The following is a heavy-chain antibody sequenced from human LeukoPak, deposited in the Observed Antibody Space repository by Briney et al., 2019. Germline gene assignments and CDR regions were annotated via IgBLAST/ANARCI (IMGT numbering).Heavy chain of an antibody. D-gene: IGHD4-17*01. CDR3: ARSPTVTTFYFDY. CDR1: GFTFSTYA. J-gene: IGHJ4*02. V-gene: IGHV3-30-3*01. Sequence: PGGSLRLSCAASGFTFSTYAMSWVRQAPGKGLEWVAVISYDGSNKYYPDSVKGRFTISRDNSKNTLYLQMNSLRAEDTAVYYCARSPTVTTFYFDYWGQGTLVTVSS. CDR2: ISYDGSNK.